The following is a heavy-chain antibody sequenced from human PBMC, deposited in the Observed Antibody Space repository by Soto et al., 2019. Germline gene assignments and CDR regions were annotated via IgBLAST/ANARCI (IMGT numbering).Heavy chain of an antibody. V-gene: IGHV4-61*01. D-gene: IGHD2-15*01. CDR3: ARARSSYGGGPDAFDI. Sequence: QVQLQESGPGLVKPSETLSLTCTVSGGSVSSGSYYWSWIRQPPGKGLEWIGYIYYRGSTNHNSSLKSRVTISVDTSKNQFSLKLTSVTAADTAVYYCARARSSYGGGPDAFDIWGQGTMVTVSS. J-gene: IGHJ3*02. CDR1: GGSVSSGSYY. CDR2: IYYRGST.